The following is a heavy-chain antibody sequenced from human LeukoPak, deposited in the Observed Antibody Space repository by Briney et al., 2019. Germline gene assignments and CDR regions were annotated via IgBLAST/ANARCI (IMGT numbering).Heavy chain of an antibody. J-gene: IGHJ4*02. V-gene: IGHV3-21*06. CDR3: ATETNGRHYDY. D-gene: IGHD1-14*01. CDR2: IGPTGSDR. Sequence: ETGGSLRLSCAASGFTFSSYAMSWARQAPGKGLEWVASIGPTGSDRYYADSIKGRFTISRDNANNFLYLQMNSLRAEDTAVYYCATETNGRHYDYWGQGTLLTVSS. CDR1: GFTFSSYA.